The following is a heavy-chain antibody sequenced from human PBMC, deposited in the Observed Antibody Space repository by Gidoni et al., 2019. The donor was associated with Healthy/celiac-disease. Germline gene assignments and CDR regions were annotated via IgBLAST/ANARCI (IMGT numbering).Heavy chain of an antibody. Sequence: QVQLQESGPGLVKHSETLSLTCTVPGGSFSSYYWSWIRQPPGKGLEWIGYIYYSGSTNYNPSLKSRVTISVDTSKNQFSLKLSSVTAADTDVYYCARAVVVTADHWYFDLWGRGTLVTVSS. J-gene: IGHJ2*01. CDR3: ARAVVVTADHWYFDL. D-gene: IGHD2-21*02. V-gene: IGHV4-59*01. CDR1: GGSFSSYY. CDR2: IYYSGST.